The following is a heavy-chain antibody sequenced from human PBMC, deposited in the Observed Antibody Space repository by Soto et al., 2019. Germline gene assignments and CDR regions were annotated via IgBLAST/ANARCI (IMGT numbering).Heavy chain of an antibody. D-gene: IGHD1-1*01. V-gene: IGHV4-59*01. CDR3: AREPGTHSYFDY. CDR1: GGSISSYY. J-gene: IGHJ4*02. CDR2: IYYSGST. Sequence: SETLSLTCTVSGGSISSYYWSWILQPPGKGLEWIGYIYYSGSTNYNPSLKSRVTISVDTSKNQFSLKLSSVTAADTAVYYCAREPGTHSYFDYWGQGTLVTVSS.